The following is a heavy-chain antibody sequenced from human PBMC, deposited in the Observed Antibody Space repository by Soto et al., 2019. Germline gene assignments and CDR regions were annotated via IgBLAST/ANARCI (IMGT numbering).Heavy chain of an antibody. V-gene: IGHV4-34*01. J-gene: IGHJ4*02. CDR1: GVSFSGYY. Sequence: QVQLQQWGAGLLKPSETLSLTCAVYGVSFSGYYWSWIRQPPGKGLEWIGEINHSGSTNYNPSLKRRVTISVDPCKNQFSHKLSSVTAADTAVYYCARDPMTTVTTSDYWGQGTLVTVSS. D-gene: IGHD4-17*01. CDR3: ARDPMTTVTTSDY. CDR2: INHSGST.